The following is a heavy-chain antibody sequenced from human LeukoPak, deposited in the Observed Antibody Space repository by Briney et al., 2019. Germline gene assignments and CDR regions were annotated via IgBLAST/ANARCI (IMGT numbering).Heavy chain of an antibody. J-gene: IGHJ4*02. V-gene: IGHV3-23*01. CDR1: GFTFSSYA. CDR2: ITGDGIIT. CDR3: AKGRANSYGPDY. D-gene: IGHD5-18*01. Sequence: GGSLRLSCAASGFTFSSYAMSWVRQAPGKGLEWVSAITGDGIITYYADSVKGRFTTSRDNSKNTLYLQMNSLRVEDTAVYYCAKGRANSYGPDYWGQGTLVTVSS.